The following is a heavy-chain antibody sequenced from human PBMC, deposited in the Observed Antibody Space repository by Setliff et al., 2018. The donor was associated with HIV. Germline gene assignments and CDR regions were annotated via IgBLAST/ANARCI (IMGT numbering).Heavy chain of an antibody. CDR2: IYHSGGT. J-gene: IGHJ5*02. Sequence: PGGSLRLSCVASGLTFNRYWMSWVRQPPGKGLEWIGEIYHSGGTNYNPSLKSRVTISLDKSKNHFSLELRSVTAADTAVYYCARVITMVWTTFDPWGQGTLVTVSS. V-gene: IGHV4-4*02. CDR1: GLTFNRYW. CDR3: ARVITMVWTTFDP. D-gene: IGHD3-10*01.